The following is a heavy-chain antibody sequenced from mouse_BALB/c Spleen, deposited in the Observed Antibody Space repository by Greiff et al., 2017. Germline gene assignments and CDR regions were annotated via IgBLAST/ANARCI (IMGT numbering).Heavy chain of an antibody. J-gene: IGHJ1*01. V-gene: IGHV1-4*02. CDR2: INPGSGYT. CDR3: ARGGITTVVAPSYWYFDV. CDR1: GYTFTSYT. Sequence: QVQLKESAAELARPGASVKMSCKASGYTFTSYTMNWVKQRPGQGLEWIGYINPGSGYTEYNQKFKDKTTLTADKSSSTAYMQLSSLTSEDSAVYYWARGGITTVVAPSYWYFDVWGAGTTLTVSS. D-gene: IGHD1-1*01.